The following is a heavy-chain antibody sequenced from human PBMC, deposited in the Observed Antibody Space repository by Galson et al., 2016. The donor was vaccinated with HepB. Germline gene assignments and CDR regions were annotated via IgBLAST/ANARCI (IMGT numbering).Heavy chain of an antibody. CDR1: GVTFSGST. Sequence: SLRLSCAGSGVTFSGSTMYWVRQASGKGLEWIGRVRNKANYYATAYAASVKDRFTITRDGSENTVYLHMNSLRTEDTAVYYCTRLAGNYPLDNWGQGTLVTVSS. V-gene: IGHV3-73*01. CDR3: TRLAGNYPLDN. D-gene: IGHD3-22*01. J-gene: IGHJ4*02. CDR2: VRNKANYYAT.